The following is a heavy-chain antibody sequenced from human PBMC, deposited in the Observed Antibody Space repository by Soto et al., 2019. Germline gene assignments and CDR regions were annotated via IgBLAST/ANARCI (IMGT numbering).Heavy chain of an antibody. CDR3: AKDRQQLSTAFFDY. CDR2: SYSGGGT. D-gene: IGHD6-13*01. V-gene: IGHV3-66*03. CDR1: GFTVSSNY. J-gene: IGHJ4*02. Sequence: EVQLVESGGGLIQPGGSLRLSCAASGFTVSSNYMSWVRQAPGKGLEWVSVSYSGGGTYYADSVKGRFTISRDNSKNTLYLQMNSLRAEDTAVYYCAKDRQQLSTAFFDYWGQGTLVTVSS.